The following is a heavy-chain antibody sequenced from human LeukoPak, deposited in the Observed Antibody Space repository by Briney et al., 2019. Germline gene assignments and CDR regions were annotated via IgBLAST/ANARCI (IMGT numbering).Heavy chain of an antibody. Sequence: SGTLSLTCTVSGGSISSSSYYWGWLRQPPGKGLEWIGSIYYSGSTYYNPSLKSRVTMSVDTSKNQFSLKLSSVTAADTAVYYCAREEVGVLDFSPGIFDYWGQGTLVTVSS. CDR2: IYYSGST. V-gene: IGHV4-39*07. CDR1: GGSISSSSYY. J-gene: IGHJ4*02. D-gene: IGHD2/OR15-2a*01. CDR3: AREEVGVLDFSPGIFDY.